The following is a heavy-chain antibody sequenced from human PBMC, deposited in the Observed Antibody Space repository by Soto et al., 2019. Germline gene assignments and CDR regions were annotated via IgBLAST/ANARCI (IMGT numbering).Heavy chain of an antibody. V-gene: IGHV2-5*02. Sequence: QITLKESGPPLVKPTQTLTLTCTFSGFSLRTSEVGVGWIRQPPGKALEWLALIYWDDDKRYSPSLKSRLTITKDTSKNQVFLTMTNMDPVDTATYYCAHRFDWYYFNFWGQGTLVTVSS. D-gene: IGHD3-9*01. J-gene: IGHJ4*02. CDR1: GFSLRTSEVG. CDR2: IYWDDDK. CDR3: AHRFDWYYFNF.